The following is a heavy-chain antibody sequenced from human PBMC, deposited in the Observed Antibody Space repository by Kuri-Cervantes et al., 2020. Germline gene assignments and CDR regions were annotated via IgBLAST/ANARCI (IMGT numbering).Heavy chain of an antibody. J-gene: IGHJ6*02. CDR1: GFTFRIYS. V-gene: IGHV3-21*01. D-gene: IGHD6-13*01. CDR2: ISSSSSYI. Sequence: GGSLRLSCAASGFTFRIYSMNWVRQAPGKGREWVPSISSSSSYIYYADSVKGRFTISRDNAKNSLYLQMKCLSAEDTAVYYCAREQPAPGTGLEYNPPHYYYGMDVWGQGTTVTVSS. CDR3: AREQPAPGTGLEYNPPHYYYGMDV.